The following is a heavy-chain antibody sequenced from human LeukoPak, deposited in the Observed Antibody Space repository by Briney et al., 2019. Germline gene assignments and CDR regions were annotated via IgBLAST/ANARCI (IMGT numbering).Heavy chain of an antibody. CDR3: ARDLGYGGNSGADAFDI. J-gene: IGHJ3*02. V-gene: IGHV4-59*01. D-gene: IGHD4-23*01. CDR1: GGSISSYY. CDR2: IYYSGST. Sequence: SETLSLTCTVSGGSISSYYWSWIRQPPGKGLEWIGYIYYSGSTNYNPSLKSRVTISVDTSKNQFSLKLSSVTAADTAVYYCARDLGYGGNSGADAFDIWGQGTMVTVSS.